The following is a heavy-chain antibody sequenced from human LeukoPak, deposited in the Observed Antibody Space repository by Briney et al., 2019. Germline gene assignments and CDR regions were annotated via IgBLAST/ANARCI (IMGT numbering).Heavy chain of an antibody. CDR3: ARGSVVAAGPEPFDY. CDR2: INHSGST. CDR1: GGSFSGYY. J-gene: IGHJ4*02. Sequence: SETLSLTCAVYGGSFSGYYWSWIRQPPGKGLEWIGEINHSGSTNYNPSLKSRVTISVDTSKNQFSLKLSSVTAADTAVYYCARGSVVAAGPEPFDYWGQGTLVTVSS. D-gene: IGHD2-15*01. V-gene: IGHV4-34*01.